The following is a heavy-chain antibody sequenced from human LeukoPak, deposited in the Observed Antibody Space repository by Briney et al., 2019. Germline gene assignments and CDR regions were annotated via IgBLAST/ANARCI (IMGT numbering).Heavy chain of an antibody. V-gene: IGHV3-66*01. J-gene: IGHJ4*02. CDR1: GFTVSSNY. Sequence: QPGGSLRLSCAASGFTVSSNYMSWVRQAPGKGLEWVSVIYSGGSTYYADSVKGRFTISRDNSKNTLYLQMNSLRAEDTAVYYCARGQGWSGEFFSYWGQGTLVTVSS. D-gene: IGHD3-10*01. CDR3: ARGQGWSGEFFSY. CDR2: IYSGGST.